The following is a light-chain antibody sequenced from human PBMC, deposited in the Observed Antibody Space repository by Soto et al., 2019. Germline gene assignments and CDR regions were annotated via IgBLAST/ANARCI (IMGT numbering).Light chain of an antibody. Sequence: EIEMTQSPATLSVSPGERATLSCRASQSVSSNLARYQQKPGQAPRLLIYGASTRATGIPARFSGSGSGTDFTLTISSLEPEDFTVYYCQHYNNWVGTFGGGTKVDIK. CDR1: QSVSSN. CDR2: GAS. CDR3: QHYNNWVGT. V-gene: IGKV3-15*01. J-gene: IGKJ4*01.